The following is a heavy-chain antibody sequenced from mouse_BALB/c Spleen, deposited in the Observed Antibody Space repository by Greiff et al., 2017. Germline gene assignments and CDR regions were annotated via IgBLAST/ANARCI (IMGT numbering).Heavy chain of an antibody. CDR1: GFTFSSYA. Sequence: EVMLVESGGGLVKPGGSLKLSCAASGFTFSSYAMSWVRQTPEKRLEWVASISSGGSTYYPDSVKGRFTISRDNARNILYLQMSSLRSEDTAMYYCARVPITTVVAHYFDYWGQGTTLTVSS. J-gene: IGHJ2*01. CDR3: ARVPITTVVAHYFDY. CDR2: ISSGGST. V-gene: IGHV5-6-5*01. D-gene: IGHD1-1*01.